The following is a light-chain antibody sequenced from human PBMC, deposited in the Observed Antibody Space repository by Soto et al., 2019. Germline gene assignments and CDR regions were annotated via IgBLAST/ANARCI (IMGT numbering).Light chain of an antibody. V-gene: IGKV1-5*03. J-gene: IGKJ3*01. Sequence: DIKMTQSPSTLSASVGDRVTIPYRASQSISGWLAWYQQKPGKAPTLLIYKASSLESGVPSRFSGSGSGTEFTLTISSLQPDDVATYYFQQYNSYPFTFGPGTKVDIK. CDR3: QQYNSYPFT. CDR2: KAS. CDR1: QSISGW.